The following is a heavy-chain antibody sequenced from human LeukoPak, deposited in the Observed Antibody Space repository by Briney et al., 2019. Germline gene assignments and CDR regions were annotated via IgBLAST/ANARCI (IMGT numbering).Heavy chain of an antibody. V-gene: IGHV1-2*06. CDR3: VLIRGVKKCLFDY. D-gene: IGHD3-10*01. CDR1: GYTFTGYY. J-gene: IGHJ4*02. Sequence: ASVKVSCKASGYTFTGYYMHWVRQAPGQGLEWMGRINPNSGCTNYAQKFQGRVTMTRHTFISTANMSLSRLRSDDTAVYYCVLIRGVKKCLFDYWGQGTLVTVSS. CDR2: INPNSGCT.